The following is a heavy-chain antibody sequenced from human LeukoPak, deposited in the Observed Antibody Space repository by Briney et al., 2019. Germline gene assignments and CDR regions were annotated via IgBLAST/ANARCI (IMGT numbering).Heavy chain of an antibody. CDR1: GFTFNRYA. Sequence: PGGSLRLSCAASGFTFNRYAMHWVRQAPGKGLEWVAVISYDGSNKYYADSVKGRFTISRDNSKNTLYLQVNSLRAEDTAVYYCARDRGSTSCYWFDYWGQGTLVTVSS. CDR2: ISYDGSNK. J-gene: IGHJ4*02. D-gene: IGHD2-2*01. V-gene: IGHV3-30-3*01. CDR3: ARDRGSTSCYWFDY.